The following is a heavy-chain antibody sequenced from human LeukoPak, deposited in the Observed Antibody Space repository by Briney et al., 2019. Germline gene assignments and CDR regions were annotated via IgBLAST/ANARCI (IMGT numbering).Heavy chain of an antibody. J-gene: IGHJ4*02. D-gene: IGHD6-13*01. CDR3: ARDGWPGSSYYRPFDY. CDR1: EFTFSNYN. CDR2: ISSRGITI. V-gene: IGHV3-48*04. Sequence: GGSLRLSCASSEFTFSNYNMNWVRQAPGKGLEWVSYISSRGITIYYADSVKGRFTISRDDAKNSLYLQMNSLRADDTAVYYCARDGWPGSSYYRPFDYWGQGTLVTVSS.